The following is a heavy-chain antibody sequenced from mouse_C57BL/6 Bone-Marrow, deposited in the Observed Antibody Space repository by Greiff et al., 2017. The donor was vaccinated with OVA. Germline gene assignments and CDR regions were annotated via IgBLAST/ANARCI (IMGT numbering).Heavy chain of an antibody. CDR3: VRERSSSYPDY. J-gene: IGHJ4*01. CDR2: IRRKSSNYAT. CDR1: GFTFNTYA. V-gene: IGHV10-3*01. D-gene: IGHD1-1*01. Sequence: EVLLVESGGGLVQPKGSLKLSCAASGFTFNTYAMHWVRQAPGKGLEWVARIRRKSSNYATYYADSVKDRFTISRDDSQSMLYLHMNNLKTEDTAMYYCVRERSSSYPDYWGQGTSVTVSS.